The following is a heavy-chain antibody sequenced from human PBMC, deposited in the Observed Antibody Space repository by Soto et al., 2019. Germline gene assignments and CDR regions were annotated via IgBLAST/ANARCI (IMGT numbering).Heavy chain of an antibody. Sequence: SETLSLTCTVSGGSISSYYRSWIRQPPGKGLEWIGYIYYSGSTNYNPTLKSRVTISVDTSKNQFSLKLSSVTAADTAVYYCARDRGYYDSSGYFDYWGQGTLVTVSS. V-gene: IGHV4-59*01. CDR1: GGSISSYY. J-gene: IGHJ4*02. CDR2: IYYSGST. D-gene: IGHD3-22*01. CDR3: ARDRGYYDSSGYFDY.